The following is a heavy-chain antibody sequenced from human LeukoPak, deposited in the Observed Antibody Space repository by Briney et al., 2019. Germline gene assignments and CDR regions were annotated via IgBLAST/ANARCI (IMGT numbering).Heavy chain of an antibody. CDR2: ISSSSSYI. J-gene: IGHJ4*02. CDR3: ARYGYNSWKLLDY. CDR1: GFTFSSYS. V-gene: IGHV3-21*01. Sequence: PGGSLRLSCAASGFTFSSYSMNWVRQAPGKGLEWVSSISSSSSYIYYADSVKGRFTISRDNAKNSLYLQMNSLRAEDTAVYYCARYGYNSWKLLDYWGQGTLVTVSS. D-gene: IGHD5-12*01.